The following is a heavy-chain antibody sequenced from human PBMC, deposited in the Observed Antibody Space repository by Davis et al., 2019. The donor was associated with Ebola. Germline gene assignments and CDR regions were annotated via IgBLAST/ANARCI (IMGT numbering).Heavy chain of an antibody. Sequence: SETLSLTCTVSGASVSSNSYYWNWIRQPPGKGLEWIGYVYYSGSTNYNPSLKSRVTISVDRSKNQFSLKLSSVTAADTAVYFCARSTALIAVGDYWGQGTLVTVSS. CDR1: GASVSSNSYY. CDR3: ARSTALIAVGDY. CDR2: VYYSGST. D-gene: IGHD6-19*01. J-gene: IGHJ4*02. V-gene: IGHV4-61*01.